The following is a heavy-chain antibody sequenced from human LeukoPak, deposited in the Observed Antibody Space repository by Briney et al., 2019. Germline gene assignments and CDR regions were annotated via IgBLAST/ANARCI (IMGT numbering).Heavy chain of an antibody. CDR3: ARDIWLGQNRFFDY. V-gene: IGHV3-33*01. D-gene: IGHD3-10*01. J-gene: IGHJ4*02. CDR1: GFTFSRYG. CDR2: IRYDGTEQ. Sequence: PGGSLRLSCAGSGFTFSRYGIHWVRQAPGKGLEWVSVIRYDGTEQSYADSVKGRFTTSRDNSKNTVYLQMNSLRDEDTATYYCARDIWLGQNRFFDYWGQGTLVTVSS.